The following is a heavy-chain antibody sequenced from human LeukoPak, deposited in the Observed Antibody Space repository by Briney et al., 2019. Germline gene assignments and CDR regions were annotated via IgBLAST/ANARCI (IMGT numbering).Heavy chain of an antibody. CDR3: ASGYNGLDF. CDR1: GGSISSNSYY. V-gene: IGHV4-39*01. CDR2: IYYSGST. Sequence: PSETLSLTCTVSGGSISSNSYYWGWIRQPPGKGLEWIGSIYYSGSTYYNPSLKSRVTISVDTSKNQFSLKLSSLTAADTAVYYCASGYNGLDFWGQGTLVTVSS. D-gene: IGHD1-26*01. J-gene: IGHJ4*02.